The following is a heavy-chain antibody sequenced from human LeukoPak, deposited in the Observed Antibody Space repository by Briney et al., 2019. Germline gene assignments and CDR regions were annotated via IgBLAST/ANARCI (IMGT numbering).Heavy chain of an antibody. Sequence: GGSLRLSCAASGITFSSYSMNWVRQAPGKGLEWVSFISTSSSYTYYADSVKGRFTISRDNAKNSLYLQMNSLRAEDTAVYYCARGERCRGGSCYLGSILDYWGQGTLVTVSS. J-gene: IGHJ4*02. CDR2: ISTSSSYT. D-gene: IGHD2-15*01. V-gene: IGHV3-21*01. CDR3: ARGERCRGGSCYLGSILDY. CDR1: GITFSSYS.